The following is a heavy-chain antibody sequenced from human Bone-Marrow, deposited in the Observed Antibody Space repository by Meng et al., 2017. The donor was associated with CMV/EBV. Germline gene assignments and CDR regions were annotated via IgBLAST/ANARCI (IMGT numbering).Heavy chain of an antibody. CDR1: GYTFTSYY. CDR2: INPSGGST. V-gene: IGHV1-46*01. CDR3: AGQEMATIRFDY. J-gene: IGHJ4*02. Sequence: YKASGYTFTSYYMHWVRQAPGQGLEWMGIINPSGGSTSYAQKFQGRVTMTRDTSTSTVYMELSSLRSEDTAVYYCAGQEMATIRFDYWGQGTLVTVSS. D-gene: IGHD5-24*01.